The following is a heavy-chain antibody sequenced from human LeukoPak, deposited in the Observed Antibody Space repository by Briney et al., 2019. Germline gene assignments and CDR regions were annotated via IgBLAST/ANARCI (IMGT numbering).Heavy chain of an antibody. CDR1: GFTFSSYG. J-gene: IGHJ4*02. Sequence: GGSLRLSCAASGFTFSSYGMHWVRQAPGKGLGWVAVISYDGSNKYYADSVKGRFTISRDNSKNTLYLQMNSLRAEDTAVYYCAKAQGDIVVVVAGQTPGHMLDYWGQGTLVTVSS. CDR2: ISYDGSNK. V-gene: IGHV3-30*18. D-gene: IGHD2-15*01. CDR3: AKAQGDIVVVVAGQTPGHMLDY.